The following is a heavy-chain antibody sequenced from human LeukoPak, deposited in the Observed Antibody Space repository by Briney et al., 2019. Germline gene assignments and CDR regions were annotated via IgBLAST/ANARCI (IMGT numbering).Heavy chain of an antibody. J-gene: IGHJ3*02. Sequence: GGSLRLSFAASGFTFSSYWMSWVRQAPGKGLEWVANIKQDGSEKYYVDSVRGRFTISRDNAKNSLYLQVNSLRAEDTAVYYCARDPMTYYDFGAGDAFDIWGQGTMVTVSS. CDR2: IKQDGSEK. CDR1: GFTFSSYW. CDR3: ARDPMTYYDFGAGDAFDI. D-gene: IGHD3-3*01. V-gene: IGHV3-7*01.